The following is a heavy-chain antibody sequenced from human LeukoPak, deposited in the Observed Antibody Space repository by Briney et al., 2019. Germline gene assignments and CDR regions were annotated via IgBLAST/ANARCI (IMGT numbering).Heavy chain of an antibody. V-gene: IGHV3-7*01. CDR3: ARVKWLPLSRSLDV. CDR2: IKEDESEK. D-gene: IGHD3-10*01. J-gene: IGHJ6*02. Sequence: PGGSLRLSCAASGFTLSSYAMTWVRQAPGKGLEWVANIKEDESEKYYVGSVKGRFTISRDNAKDSLYLQMNRLGAEDSAVYYCARVKWLPLSRSLDVWGQGTTVTVSS. CDR1: GFTLSSYA.